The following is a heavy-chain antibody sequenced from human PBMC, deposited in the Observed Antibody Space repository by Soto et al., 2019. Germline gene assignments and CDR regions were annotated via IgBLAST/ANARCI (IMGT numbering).Heavy chain of an antibody. CDR3: ATGMLIAVIVGATPDVYYYGMDV. Sequence: QVQLVQSGAEVKKPGASVKVSCKVSGYTLTELSMHWVRQAPGKGLEWMGGFDPEDGETIYAQKFQGRVTMTEDTSTYTAYMELSSLRSEDTAVYYCATGMLIAVIVGATPDVYYYGMDVWGQGTTVTVSS. V-gene: IGHV1-24*01. CDR1: GYTLTELS. CDR2: FDPEDGET. D-gene: IGHD1-26*01. J-gene: IGHJ6*02.